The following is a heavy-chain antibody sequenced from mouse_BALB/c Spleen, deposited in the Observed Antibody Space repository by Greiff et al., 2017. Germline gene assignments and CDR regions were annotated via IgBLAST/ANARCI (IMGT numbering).Heavy chain of an antibody. CDR2: ISYDGSN. Sequence: EVKLQESGPGLVKPSQSLSLTCSVTGYSITSGYYWNWIRQFPGNKLEWMGYISYDGSNNYNPSLKNRISITRDTSKNQFFLKLNSVTTEDTATYYCASELTGDAMDYWGQGTSVTVSS. CDR3: ASELTGDAMDY. D-gene: IGHD4-1*01. V-gene: IGHV3-6*02. J-gene: IGHJ4*01. CDR1: GYSITSGYY.